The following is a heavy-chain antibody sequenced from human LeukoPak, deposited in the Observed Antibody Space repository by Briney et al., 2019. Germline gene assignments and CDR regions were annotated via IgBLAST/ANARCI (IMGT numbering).Heavy chain of an antibody. CDR3: ARGTYYDFWSGYYVTSTGAFDI. J-gene: IGHJ3*02. CDR2: MNPNSGNT. CDR1: GYTFTGYY. Sequence: ASVKVSCKASGYTFTGYYMHWVRQATGQGLEWMGRMNPNSGNTGYAQKFQGRVTITRNTSISTAYMELSSLRSEDTAVYYCARGTYYDFWSGYYVTSTGAFDIWGQGTMVTVSS. D-gene: IGHD3-3*01. V-gene: IGHV1-8*03.